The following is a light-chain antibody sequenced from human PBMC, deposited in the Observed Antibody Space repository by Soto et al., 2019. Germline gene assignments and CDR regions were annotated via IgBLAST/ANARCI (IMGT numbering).Light chain of an antibody. CDR1: QSVSSSY. Sequence: IVLTQSPGTLSLSPGERATLSCRASQSVSSSYLAWYQQTPGQAPRLLVYDTSYRATGVPDRFSGSGSGTDFTLTISRLEPEDSAVYYCQQYDSSPWTFGQGTKV. CDR2: DTS. V-gene: IGKV3-20*01. J-gene: IGKJ1*01. CDR3: QQYDSSPWT.